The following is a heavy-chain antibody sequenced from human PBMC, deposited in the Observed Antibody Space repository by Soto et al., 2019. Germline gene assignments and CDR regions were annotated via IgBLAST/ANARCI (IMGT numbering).Heavy chain of an antibody. J-gene: IGHJ6*02. V-gene: IGHV4-31*02. D-gene: IGHD3-10*01. CDR1: GGSIGSRDYY. CDR3: ARDKGGAALKGSGMEV. CDR2: IYYNGNT. Sequence: QVQVQESGPGLVKPSQTLSLKCSVSGGSIGSRDYYWSWIRQHPEKGLEWIGSIYYNGNTDYNPSLRGRTTMSVDTSRNEFSLKLTSVTAADTAVYYCARDKGGAALKGSGMEVWGQGTTVTVS.